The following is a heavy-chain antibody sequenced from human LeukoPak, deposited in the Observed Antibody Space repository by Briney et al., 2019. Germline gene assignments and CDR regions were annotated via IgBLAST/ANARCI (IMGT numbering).Heavy chain of an antibody. CDR1: GGSISNYY. J-gene: IGHJ4*02. D-gene: IGHD3-10*01. CDR2: IYYTGST. CDR3: ARDDPPRG. Sequence: SETLSLTCSVSGGSISNYYWSWIREPPGKGLEWIGYIYYTGSTNYNPSLKSRVTISVDTSKNQFSPKLSSVTAADTAVYYCARDDPPRGWGQGTLVTVSS. V-gene: IGHV4-59*01.